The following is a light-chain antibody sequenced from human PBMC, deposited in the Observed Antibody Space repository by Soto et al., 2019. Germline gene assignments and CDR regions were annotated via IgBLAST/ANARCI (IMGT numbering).Light chain of an antibody. CDR2: DVS. J-gene: IGLJ3*02. CDR1: SSDVGAYHS. V-gene: IGLV2-14*03. Sequence: QSALTQPASVSGSPGQSFTISCTGTSSDVGAYHSVSWYQQHPGKAPKLIMLDVSNRPSGVSDRFSGSKSGNTASLTISGLQAEDAAYYYCSSFTDTGTVMFGGGTELTVL. CDR3: SSFTDTGTVM.